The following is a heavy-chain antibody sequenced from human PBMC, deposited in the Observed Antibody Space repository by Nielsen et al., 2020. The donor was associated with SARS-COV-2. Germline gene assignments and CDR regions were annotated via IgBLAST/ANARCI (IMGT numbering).Heavy chain of an antibody. CDR1: GDSISRGNDY. V-gene: IGHV4-30-4*01. D-gene: IGHD3-9*01. Sequence: SETLSLTCTVSGDSISRGNDYWNWIRQTPGRGLEWIGYIDNSGTTDHNPSLKSRVTIPVDTSKNQFSLKVNSVTAADTAVYYCARLGRYYDTLSGYARHFDYWGQGILVTVSS. CDR2: IDNSGTT. J-gene: IGHJ4*02. CDR3: ARLGRYYDTLSGYARHFDY.